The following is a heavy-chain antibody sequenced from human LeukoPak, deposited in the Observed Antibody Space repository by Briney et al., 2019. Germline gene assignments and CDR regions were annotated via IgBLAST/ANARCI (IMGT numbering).Heavy chain of an antibody. CDR3: AIDLGYCSGGRCDDS. V-gene: IGHV4-4*03. D-gene: IGHD2-15*01. J-gene: IGHJ4*02. Sequence: PGTLSLTCAVSVGPLSSSNWWSGVRQPPGKGREWIGEIYHSGSTNYYPSLKSRVNILLDKSKNQFSLKLSSVTAADTAVYYCAIDLGYCSGGRCDDSWGQGTLVTVSS. CDR1: VGPLSSSNW. CDR2: IYHSGST.